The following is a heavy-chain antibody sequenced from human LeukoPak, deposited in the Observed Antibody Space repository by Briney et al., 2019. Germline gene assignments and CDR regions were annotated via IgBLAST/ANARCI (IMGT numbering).Heavy chain of an antibody. CDR2: ISDLGST. V-gene: IGHV4-59*11. J-gene: IGHJ3*02. Sequence: SETLSLTCTVSGGSTSNHYWNWIRQPPGTGLEWIGYISDLGSTNYNPSLKSRLTISVDTSTNQLSLRLTSVTAADTAVYYCATSYSGSVYDAFHIWGQGTVVSVSS. CDR3: ATSYSGSVYDAFHI. CDR1: GGSTSNHY. D-gene: IGHD5-12*01.